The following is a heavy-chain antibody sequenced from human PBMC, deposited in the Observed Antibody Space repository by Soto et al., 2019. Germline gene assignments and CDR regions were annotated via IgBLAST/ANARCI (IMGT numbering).Heavy chain of an antibody. D-gene: IGHD2-2*01. CDR1: GGSISSSSYY. Sequence: SETLSLTCTGSGGSISSSSYYWGWIRQPPGKGLEWIGSIYYSGSTYYSPSLKSRVTISVDTSKNQFSLKLSSVIAADTAVYYCARHQDIVVVPAAHPYNWFDPWGQGTTVTVSS. CDR3: ARHQDIVVVPAAHPYNWFDP. CDR2: IYYSGST. V-gene: IGHV4-39*01. J-gene: IGHJ5*01.